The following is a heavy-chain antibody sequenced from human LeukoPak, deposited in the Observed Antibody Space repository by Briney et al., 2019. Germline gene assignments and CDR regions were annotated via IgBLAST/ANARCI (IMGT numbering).Heavy chain of an antibody. Sequence: SETLSLTCTVSGGSISSGDYYWSWIRQPPGKGLEWIGSIYYSGSTYYNPSLKSRVTISVDTSKNQFSLKLSSVTAADTAVYYCARGYSSSWYRWFDPWGQGTLVTVSS. J-gene: IGHJ5*02. V-gene: IGHV4-39*07. CDR3: ARGYSSSWYRWFDP. CDR1: GGSISSGDYY. CDR2: IYYSGST. D-gene: IGHD6-13*01.